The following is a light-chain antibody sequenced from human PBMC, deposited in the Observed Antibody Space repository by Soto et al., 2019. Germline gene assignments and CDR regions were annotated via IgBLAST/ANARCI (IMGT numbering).Light chain of an antibody. Sequence: DFQMTQSPSSLSASEGDRVTITCRASQSIGSYVNWYQQKPGKAPNLVVYAASTLQLGYPSRLIGNGFWTDFTLPITSLQPEDIATDHCQQCYSTPSTFGHGTKV. J-gene: IGKJ1*01. CDR2: AAS. V-gene: IGKV1-39*01. CDR1: QSIGSY. CDR3: QQCYSTPST.